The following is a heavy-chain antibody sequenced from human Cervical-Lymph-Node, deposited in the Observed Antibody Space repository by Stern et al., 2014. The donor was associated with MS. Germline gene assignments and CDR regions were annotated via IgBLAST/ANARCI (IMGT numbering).Heavy chain of an antibody. CDR2: ISNSGTTI. CDR3: ARRSRISGTTYFDY. D-gene: IGHD1-20*01. J-gene: IGHJ4*02. Sequence: VQLEESGGDLVKPGGSLRLSCAASGFTFSDYYMSWIRQAPGKGLEWVSYISNSGTTIYYTDSVQGRFTISRDNAKNSLYLQMNSLRAEDTAVYYCARRSRISGTTYFDYWGQGSLVTVSS. V-gene: IGHV3-11*01. CDR1: GFTFSDYY.